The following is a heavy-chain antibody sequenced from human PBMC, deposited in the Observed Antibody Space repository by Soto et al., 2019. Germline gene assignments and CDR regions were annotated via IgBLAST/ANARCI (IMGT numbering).Heavy chain of an antibody. CDR2: IYYSGST. J-gene: IGHJ6*02. D-gene: IGHD3-16*01. CDR1: GGCISSGESY. V-gene: IGHV4-30-4*01. Sequence: SLSLPCTVCGGCISSGESYWSWIRQSPGKGLEWIGYIYYSGSTYYNPSLRSRVTISVDTSKNQFSLKLNSVTAADTAVYFCAREGAASHSYYYGTDVWGQGTTVTVSS. CDR3: AREGAASHSYYYGTDV.